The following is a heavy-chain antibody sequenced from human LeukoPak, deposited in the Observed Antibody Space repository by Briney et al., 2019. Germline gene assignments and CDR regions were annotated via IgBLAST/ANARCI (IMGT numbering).Heavy chain of an antibody. Sequence: SETLSLICTVSGGSISSGGYCWSWIRQHPGKGLEWIGYIYYSGSTYYNPSLKSRVTISVDTSKDQFSLKLSSVTAADTAVYYCATYCGGDCPLGYDAFDIWGQGTMVTVSS. V-gene: IGHV4-31*03. D-gene: IGHD2-21*02. CDR2: IYYSGST. CDR3: ATYCGGDCPLGYDAFDI. J-gene: IGHJ3*02. CDR1: GGSISSGGYC.